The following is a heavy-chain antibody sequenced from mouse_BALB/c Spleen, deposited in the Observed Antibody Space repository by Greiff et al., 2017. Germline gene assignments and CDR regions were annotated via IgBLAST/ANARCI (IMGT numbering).Heavy chain of an antibody. D-gene: IGHD2-1*01. Sequence: DVMLVESGGGLVKPGGSLKLSCAASGFTFSSYAMSWVRQTPEKRLEWVATISSGGSYTYYPDSVKGRFTISRDNAKNTLYLQMSSLRSEDTAMYYCARDGNYVGYWGQGTTLTVSS. J-gene: IGHJ2*01. CDR2: ISSGGSYT. V-gene: IGHV5-9-1*01. CDR3: ARDGNYVGY. CDR1: GFTFSSYA.